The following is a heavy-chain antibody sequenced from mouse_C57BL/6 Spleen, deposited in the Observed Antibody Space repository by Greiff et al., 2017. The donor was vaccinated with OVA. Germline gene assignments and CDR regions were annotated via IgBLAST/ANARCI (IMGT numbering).Heavy chain of an antibody. CDR1: GFTFSDYG. J-gene: IGHJ3*01. Sequence: EVQLQESGGGLVKPGGSLKLSCAASGFTFSDYGMHWVRQAPEKGLEWVAYISSGSSTIYYADTVKGRFTISRDNAKNTLFLQMTSLRSEDTAMYYCARPGNRAWFAYWGQGTLVTVSA. V-gene: IGHV5-17*01. CDR2: ISSGSSTI. CDR3: ARPGNRAWFAY.